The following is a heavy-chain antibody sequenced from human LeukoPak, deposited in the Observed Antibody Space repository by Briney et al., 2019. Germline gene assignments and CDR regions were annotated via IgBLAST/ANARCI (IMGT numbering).Heavy chain of an antibody. CDR3: ARVGGALVGATVAESSRMVGYYFDY. J-gene: IGHJ4*02. CDR2: ISSSSSYI. CDR1: GFTFSSYS. V-gene: IGHV3-21*01. Sequence: PGGSLRLSCAASGFTFSSYSMNWVRQAPGKGLEWVSSISSSSSYIYYADSVKGRFTISRDNAKNSLYLQMNSLRAEDTAVYYCARVGGALVGATVAESSRMVGYYFDYWGQGTLVTVSS. D-gene: IGHD1-26*01.